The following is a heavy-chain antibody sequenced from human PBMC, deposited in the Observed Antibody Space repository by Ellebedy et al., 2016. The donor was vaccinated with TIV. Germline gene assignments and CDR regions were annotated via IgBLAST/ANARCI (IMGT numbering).Heavy chain of an antibody. D-gene: IGHD2-2*01. CDR1: GFTFSSYW. V-gene: IGHV3-7*01. CDR2: VRPDGSQK. J-gene: IGHJ4*02. Sequence: GGSLRLSCAASGFTFSSYWMSWVRQAPGKGLEWVANVRPDGSQKYYVESVRGRFTISRDNAKNSVYLQMNSLRPEDTAVYYCVRAVGGSECHWGQGVLVTVSS. CDR3: VRAVGGSECH.